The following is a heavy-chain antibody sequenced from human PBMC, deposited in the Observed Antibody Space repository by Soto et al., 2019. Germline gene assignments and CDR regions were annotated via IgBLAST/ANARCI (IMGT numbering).Heavy chain of an antibody. CDR1: GGTFSSYT. CDR3: ARIVLLWFGESEE. J-gene: IGHJ4*02. Sequence: QVQLVQSGAEVKKPGSSVKVSCKASGGTFSSYTISWVRQAPGQGLEWMGRIIPILGIANYAQKFQGRVTITADKSTSTAYMELSSLRSEDTAVYYCARIVLLWFGESEEWGQGTLVTVSS. CDR2: IIPILGIA. V-gene: IGHV1-69*02. D-gene: IGHD3-10*01.